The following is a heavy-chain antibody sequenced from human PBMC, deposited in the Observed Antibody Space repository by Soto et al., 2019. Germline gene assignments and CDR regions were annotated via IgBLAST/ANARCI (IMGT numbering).Heavy chain of an antibody. Sequence: SVKVSCKXSGGTFSSYAISWVRQAPGQGLEWMGGIIPIFGTANYAQKFQGRVTITADESTSTAYMELSSLRSEDTAVYYRARLDSSGYGSYYGMDVWGQGTTVTVSS. CDR1: GGTFSSYA. CDR2: IIPIFGTA. J-gene: IGHJ6*02. CDR3: ARLDSSGYGSYYGMDV. V-gene: IGHV1-69*13. D-gene: IGHD3-22*01.